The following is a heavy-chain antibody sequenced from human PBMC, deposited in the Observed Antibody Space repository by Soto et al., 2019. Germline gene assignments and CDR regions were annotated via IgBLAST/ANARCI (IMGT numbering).Heavy chain of an antibody. J-gene: IGHJ4*02. D-gene: IGHD4-17*01. CDR2: IWYDGSNK. CDR1: GFTFSSYG. CDR3: ARRSRTVGYDY. Sequence: QVQLVESGGGVVQPGRSLRLSCAASGFTFSSYGMHSVRQAPGKGLEWVAVIWYDGSNKYYADSVKGRFTISRDNSKNTLYLQMNSLRAEDTAVYYCARRSRTVGYDYWGQGTLVTVSS. V-gene: IGHV3-33*01.